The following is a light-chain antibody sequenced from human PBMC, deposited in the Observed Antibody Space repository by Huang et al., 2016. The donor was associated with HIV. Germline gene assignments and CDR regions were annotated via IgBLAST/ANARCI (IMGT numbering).Light chain of an antibody. V-gene: IGKV3-20*01. CDR1: QSVTNNY. CDR2: DAS. Sequence: DIVLTQSPGTLSLSPGERATLSCRAGQSVTNNYLAWYQHQPGQAPRLLIYDASRRATGIPERFSGSGSGTDFTLTISRLEPEDFAVYYCQQFGRSPYTFGQGTKLEIK. J-gene: IGKJ2*01. CDR3: QQFGRSPYT.